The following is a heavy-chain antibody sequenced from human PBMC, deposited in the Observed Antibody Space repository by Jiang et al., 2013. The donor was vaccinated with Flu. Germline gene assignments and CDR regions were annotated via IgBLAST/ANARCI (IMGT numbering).Heavy chain of an antibody. CDR3: ARSYYYDSSGYLRGYDY. D-gene: IGHD3-22*01. Sequence: SGAEVKKPGASVKVSCKASGYTFTSYGISWVRQAPGQGLEWMGWISAYNGNTNYAQKLQGRVTMTTDTSTSTAYMELRSLRSDDTAVYYCARSYYYDSSGYLRGYDYWGQGTLVTVSS. CDR2: ISAYNGNT. J-gene: IGHJ4*02. V-gene: IGHV1-18*01. CDR1: GYTFTSYG.